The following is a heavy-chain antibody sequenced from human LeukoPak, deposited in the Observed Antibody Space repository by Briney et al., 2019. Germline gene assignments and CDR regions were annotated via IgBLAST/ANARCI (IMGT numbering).Heavy chain of an antibody. J-gene: IGHJ6*02. CDR3: AKVLTYYYGSGSWEDV. V-gene: IGHV3-23*01. Sequence: GGSLRLSCAASGFTFSSYAMSWVRQAPGKGLEWVSAISGSGGSTYYADSVKGRFTISRDNSKNTLYLQMNSLRAEDTAVYYCAKVLTYYYGSGSWEDVWGQGTTVTVSS. CDR1: GFTFSSYA. CDR2: ISGSGGST. D-gene: IGHD3-10*01.